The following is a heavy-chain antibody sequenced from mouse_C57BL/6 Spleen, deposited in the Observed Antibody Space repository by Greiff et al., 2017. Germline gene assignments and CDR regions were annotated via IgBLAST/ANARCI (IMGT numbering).Heavy chain of an antibody. CDR1: GYTFTSYG. V-gene: IGHV1-81*01. J-gene: IGHJ4*01. Sequence: QVQLQQSGAELARPGASVKLSCKASGYTFTSYGISWVKQRTGQGLEWIGEIYPRSGNTYYNEKFKGKATLTADKSSSTSYMELRSLASEDSAVYFCAREGWGYDAYYAMDDWGQGTSVTVSS. D-gene: IGHD2-2*01. CDR2: IYPRSGNT. CDR3: AREGWGYDAYYAMDD.